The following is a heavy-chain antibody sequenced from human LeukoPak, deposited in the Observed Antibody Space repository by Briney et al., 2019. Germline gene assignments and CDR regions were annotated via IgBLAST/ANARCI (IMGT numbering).Heavy chain of an antibody. CDR2: IIPIFGTA. D-gene: IGHD2-2*01. CDR3: ARAPGRTAAMNY. V-gene: IGHV1-69*13. J-gene: IGHJ4*02. CDR1: GATFSSYA. Sequence: ASVKVSCKASGATFSSYAISWVRQAPGQGRECMGGIIPIFGTANYAQKFQGRVTITADESTSTAYMELSSLRSEDTAVYYSARAPGRTAAMNYWGQGTLVTVSS.